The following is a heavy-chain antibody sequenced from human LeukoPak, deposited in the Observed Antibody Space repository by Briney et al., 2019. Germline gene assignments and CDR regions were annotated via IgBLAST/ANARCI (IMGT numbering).Heavy chain of an antibody. CDR3: ARDSPSGSYYYFDY. Sequence: GGSLRLSCAASGFTFTSYWMNWVRQAPGKGLEWVSSISSSSSYIYYADSVKGRFTISRDNAKNSLYLQMNSLRAEDTAVYYCARDSPSGSYYYFDYWGQGTLVTVSS. V-gene: IGHV3-21*01. CDR2: ISSSSSYI. D-gene: IGHD1-26*01. J-gene: IGHJ4*02. CDR1: GFTFTSYW.